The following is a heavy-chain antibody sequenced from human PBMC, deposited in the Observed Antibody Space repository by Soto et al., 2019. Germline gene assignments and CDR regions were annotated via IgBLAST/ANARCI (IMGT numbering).Heavy chain of an antibody. V-gene: IGHV1-2*02. CDR1: GYTFSDSF. J-gene: IGHJ6*02. D-gene: IGHD1-26*01. Sequence: SMKVSCKGSGYTFSDSFIQWVGQTPVQVLEWVAWINPKTAATNYAKKFQGRVSLTWDTSFSTAYMEVTRLRPDDTAVYYCARIKWGLDYYNGMDVWGQGNTVNGS. CDR3: ARIKWGLDYYNGMDV. CDR2: INPKTAAT.